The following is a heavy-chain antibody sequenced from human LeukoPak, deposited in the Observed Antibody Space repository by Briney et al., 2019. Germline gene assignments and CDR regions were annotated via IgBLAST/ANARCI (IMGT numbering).Heavy chain of an antibody. V-gene: IGHV1-2*06. D-gene: IGHD5-24*01. CDR3: ARVGDGLNDGFDI. J-gene: IGHJ3*02. CDR2: INPKTGGT. Sequence: ASVNVSCKASGYIFTGHYMNWVRQVPGQGLEWMGRINPKTGGTNYAQNFQGRVTMTRDTSISTTYMELSRLRPDDTAVYYCARVGDGLNDGFDIWGQGTMVTVSS. CDR1: GYIFTGHY.